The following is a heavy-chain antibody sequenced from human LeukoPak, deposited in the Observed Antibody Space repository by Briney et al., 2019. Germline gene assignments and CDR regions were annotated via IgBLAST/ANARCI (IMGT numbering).Heavy chain of an antibody. J-gene: IGHJ4*02. V-gene: IGHV3-48*03. CDR2: ITTSGTST. Sequence: GGSLRLSCATSGFTFSSYEMNWVRQAPGKGLEGISYITTSGTSTYYADSVKGRFTISRDNGKMALSLQVNSLRAEDTAVYYCVVHSATSCYWGQGTLVTVSS. CDR1: GFTFSSYE. CDR3: VVHSATSCY. D-gene: IGHD1-26*01.